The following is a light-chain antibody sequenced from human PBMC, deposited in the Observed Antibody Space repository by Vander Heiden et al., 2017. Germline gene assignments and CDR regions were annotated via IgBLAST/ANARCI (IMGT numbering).Light chain of an antibody. CDR3: QHYYSFPWT. Sequence: AIWMTQSPSLLSASTGDRVTISCRVSQSISTYLAWFQKKPGKAPDLLIYGASTLQSGVPSRFSGSGSGTDFTLTISSLQSEDFATYYCQHYYSFPWTFGQGTRVEI. V-gene: IGKV1D-8*02. CDR1: QSISTY. J-gene: IGKJ1*01. CDR2: GAS.